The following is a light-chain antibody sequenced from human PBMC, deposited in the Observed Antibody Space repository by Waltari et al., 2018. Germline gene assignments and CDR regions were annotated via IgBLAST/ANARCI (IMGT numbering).Light chain of an antibody. CDR1: SSNIGAGYG. CDR2: ENN. Sequence: QSVLTQPPSVSGAPGQRVTISCTGSSSNIGAGYGVHWYQQLPGTAPKLLIYENNNRPAGVPDRFAGSKSGTSASLAITGLQAEDEADYYCQSYDSSLSGSVFGGGTKLTVL. J-gene: IGLJ3*02. CDR3: QSYDSSLSGSV. V-gene: IGLV1-40*01.